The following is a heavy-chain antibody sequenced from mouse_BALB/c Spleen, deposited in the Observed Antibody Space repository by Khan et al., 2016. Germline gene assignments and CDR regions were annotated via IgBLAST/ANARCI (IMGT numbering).Heavy chain of an antibody. J-gene: IGHJ4*01. V-gene: IGHV3-2*02. Sequence: EVKLEESGPGLVKPSQSLSLTCTVTGYSITSDYAWNWIRQFPGNRLEWMGYISYSGSTSYNPSLKSRISITRDTSKNQFFLQLNSVTSEDTATYYCARSGYGDKDAMDYWGQGTSVTVSS. CDR1: GYSITSDYA. D-gene: IGHD1-1*01. CDR2: ISYSGST. CDR3: ARSGYGDKDAMDY.